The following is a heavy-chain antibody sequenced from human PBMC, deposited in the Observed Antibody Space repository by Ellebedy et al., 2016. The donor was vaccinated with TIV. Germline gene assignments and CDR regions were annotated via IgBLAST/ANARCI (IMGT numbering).Heavy chain of an antibody. V-gene: IGHV3-23*01. J-gene: IGHJ4*02. D-gene: IGHD2-2*02. Sequence: PGGSLRLSCAASGFSFNSYAISWVRQAPGKGLEWVSGFVVSGDRTYYADAVKGRFPISRDNSRNTLYLQMNSLRAEDTAIYYCARGRSGTYIHHAFDYWGQGTLVTVSS. CDR3: ARGRSGTYIHHAFDY. CDR2: FVVSGDRT. CDR1: GFSFNSYA.